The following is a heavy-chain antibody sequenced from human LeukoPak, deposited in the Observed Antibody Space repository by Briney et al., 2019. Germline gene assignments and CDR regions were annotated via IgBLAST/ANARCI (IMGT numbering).Heavy chain of an antibody. D-gene: IGHD3-22*01. J-gene: IGHJ4*02. CDR3: AKDGGVVVIGDELDY. CDR2: IWYDGSNK. Sequence: PGGSLRLSCAASGFTFSSYGMHWVRQAPGKGLEWVAVIWYDGSNKYYADSVKGRFTISRDNSKNTLYLQMNSLRAEDTAVYYCAKDGGVVVIGDELDYWGQGTLVTVPS. CDR1: GFTFSSYG. V-gene: IGHV3-33*06.